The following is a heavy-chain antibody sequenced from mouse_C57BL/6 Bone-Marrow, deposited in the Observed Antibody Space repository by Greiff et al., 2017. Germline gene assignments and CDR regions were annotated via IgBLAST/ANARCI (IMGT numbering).Heavy chain of an antibody. Sequence: QVQLQQSGAELVRPGTSVKLSCKASGYTFTSYWMHWVKQRPGQGLEWIGVIDPSDSYTNSNQKFKGKATLTVDTSSSTAYMQLSSLTSEDSAVYYCARNYYGNRYYFDYWGQGTTLTVSS. CDR3: ARNYYGNRYYFDY. CDR1: GYTFTSYW. D-gene: IGHD2-1*01. V-gene: IGHV1-59*01. J-gene: IGHJ2*01. CDR2: IDPSDSYT.